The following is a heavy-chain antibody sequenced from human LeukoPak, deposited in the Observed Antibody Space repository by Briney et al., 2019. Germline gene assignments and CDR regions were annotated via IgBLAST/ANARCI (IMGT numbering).Heavy chain of an antibody. CDR2: IYYSGST. CDR1: GGSISSHY. V-gene: IGHV4-59*11. Sequence: SETLSLTCTVSGGSISSHYWSWIRQPPGKGLEWIGYIYYSGSTNYNPSLKSRVTISVDTSKNQLSLKLSSVTAADTAVYYCARLDIVVVPAAIPRYWYFDLWGRGTLVTVSS. CDR3: ARLDIVVVPAAIPRYWYFDL. J-gene: IGHJ2*01. D-gene: IGHD2-2*02.